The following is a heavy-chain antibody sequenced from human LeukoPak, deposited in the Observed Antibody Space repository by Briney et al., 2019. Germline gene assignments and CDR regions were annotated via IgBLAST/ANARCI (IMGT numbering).Heavy chain of an antibody. D-gene: IGHD2-8*01. CDR2: IKSKTDGGTT. CDR3: ARDRPYCTNGVCADAFDI. Sequence: GGSLRLSCAASGFTFSNAWMNWVRQAPGKGLEWVGRIKSKTDGGTTDYAAPVKGRFTISRDDSRNTLYLQMNSLKIEDTAVYYCARDRPYCTNGVCADAFDIWGQGTMVTVSS. CDR1: GFTFSNAW. V-gene: IGHV3-15*01. J-gene: IGHJ3*02.